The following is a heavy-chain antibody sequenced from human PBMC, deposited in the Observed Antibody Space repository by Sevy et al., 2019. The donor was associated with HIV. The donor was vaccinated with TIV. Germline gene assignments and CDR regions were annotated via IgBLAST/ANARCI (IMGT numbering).Heavy chain of an antibody. J-gene: IGHJ4*02. CDR3: ARLSGYSSSWSYFDY. CDR2: ISSSSSTI. CDR1: GFTFSSYS. D-gene: IGHD6-13*01. V-gene: IGHV3-48*01. Sequence: GGSLRLSCAASGFTFSSYSMNWVRQAPGKGLEWVSYISSSSSTIYYADSVKVRFTISRDNAKNLLYLQMNSLRAEDTAVYYCARLSGYSSSWSYFDYWGQGTLVTVSS.